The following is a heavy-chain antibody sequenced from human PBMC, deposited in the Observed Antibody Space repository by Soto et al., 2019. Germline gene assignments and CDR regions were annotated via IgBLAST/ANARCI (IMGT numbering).Heavy chain of an antibody. J-gene: IGHJ5*02. D-gene: IGHD4-4*01. Sequence: SETLSLTCTVSRGSINNYYWTLIRQPPGKGLEWIGYVSYSGRTNYNPSLKSRVNMFVDKSKNQFSLNLTSVTAADTAVYYCASALQYDNWFDPWGQGALVTVSS. CDR1: RGSINNYY. CDR2: VSYSGRT. CDR3: ASALQYDNWFDP. V-gene: IGHV4-59*01.